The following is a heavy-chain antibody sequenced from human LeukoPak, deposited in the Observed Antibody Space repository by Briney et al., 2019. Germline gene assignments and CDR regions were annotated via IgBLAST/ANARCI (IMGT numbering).Heavy chain of an antibody. D-gene: IGHD5-24*01. CDR3: ARPGLEMATIGGFDY. J-gene: IGHJ4*02. Sequence: KAGESLKISCKGSGYSFTSYWIGWVRQMPGKGLEWMGIIYPGDSDTRYSPSFQGQVTISADKSISTAYLQWSSLKASDTAMYYCARPGLEMATIGGFDYWGQGTLVTVSS. CDR2: IYPGDSDT. CDR1: GYSFTSYW. V-gene: IGHV5-51*01.